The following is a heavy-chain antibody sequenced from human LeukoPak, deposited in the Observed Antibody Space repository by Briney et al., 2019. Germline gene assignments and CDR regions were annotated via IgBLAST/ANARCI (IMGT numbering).Heavy chain of an antibody. J-gene: IGHJ4*02. V-gene: IGHV3-30*18. CDR1: GFTFSSYG. CDR2: ISYDGSNK. CDR3: AKEQWLVLIH. Sequence: GGSLRLSCAASGFTFSSYGMHWVRQAPGEGLEWVAVISYDGSNKYYADSVKGRFTISRDNSKNTLYLQMNSLRAEDTAVYYCAKEQWLVLIHWGQGTLVTVSS. D-gene: IGHD6-19*01.